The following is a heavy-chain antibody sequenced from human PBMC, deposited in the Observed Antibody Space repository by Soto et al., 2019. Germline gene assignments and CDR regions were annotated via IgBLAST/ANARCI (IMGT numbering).Heavy chain of an antibody. J-gene: IGHJ4*02. D-gene: IGHD3-10*01. CDR3: ARQRWFGELLSFDY. Sequence: SETLSLTCAVYGGSFSAYYWSWIRQSPGRGLEWIGEINHRGNTNINPSLKSRVTISVDTSKNQFSLQLSSVTAADTAVYYCARQRWFGELLSFDYWGQGTLVTVSS. CDR2: INHRGNT. V-gene: IGHV4-34*01. CDR1: GGSFSAYY.